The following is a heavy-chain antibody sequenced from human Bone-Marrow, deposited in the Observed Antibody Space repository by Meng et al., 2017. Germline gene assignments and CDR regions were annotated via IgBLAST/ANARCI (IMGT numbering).Heavy chain of an antibody. V-gene: IGHV4-4*07. CDR3: ARDRPLRIVVPAAINWFDP. CDR1: GGSISSYY. Sequence: SETLSLTCTVSGGSISSYYWSWIRQPAGKGLEWIGRIYTSGSTNYNPSPKSRVTMSVDTSKNQFSLKLSSVTAADTAVYYCARDRPLRIVVPAAINWFDPWGQGTLVTVSS. J-gene: IGHJ5*02. CDR2: IYTSGST. D-gene: IGHD2-2*01.